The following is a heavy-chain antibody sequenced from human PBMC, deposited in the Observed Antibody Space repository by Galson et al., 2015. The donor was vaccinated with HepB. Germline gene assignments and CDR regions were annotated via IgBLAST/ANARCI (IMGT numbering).Heavy chain of an antibody. D-gene: IGHD4-17*01. CDR3: ARDRNAYGDYDPG. V-gene: IGHV3-21*01. CDR2: ISSSSSYM. J-gene: IGHJ4*02. Sequence: SLRLSCAASGFTFSSYSMNWVRQAPGKGLEWVSSISSSSSYMYYADSVKGRFTTSRDNAKNSLYLQMNSLRAEDTAVYYCARDRNAYGDYDPGWGQGTLVTVSS. CDR1: GFTFSSYS.